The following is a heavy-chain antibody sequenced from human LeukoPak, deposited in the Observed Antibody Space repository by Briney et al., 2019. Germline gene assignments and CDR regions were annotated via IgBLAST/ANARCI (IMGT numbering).Heavy chain of an antibody. D-gene: IGHD3-22*01. V-gene: IGHV3-13*01. CDR1: GFTFSRYD. J-gene: IGHJ6*02. CDR3: ARGPRYGSSGYPNYGMDV. CDR2: IGTGGDT. Sequence: PGGSLRLSCAASGFTFSRYDMHWVSQATGEGLEWVSAIGTGGDTYYLDSVKGRFTISRENAKSSSYLQVNSLRAGDTAVYSCARGPRYGSSGYPNYGMDVWGQGTTVTVSS.